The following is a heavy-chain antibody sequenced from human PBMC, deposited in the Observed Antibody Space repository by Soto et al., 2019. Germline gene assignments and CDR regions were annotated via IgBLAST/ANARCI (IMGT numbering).Heavy chain of an antibody. D-gene: IGHD1-7*01. CDR2: IFESGAT. CDR1: GGSISSSSW. CDR3: TTSHAGELNN. V-gene: IGHV4-4*02. Sequence: QVQLQESGPGLVKPSGTLSLTCAVSGGSISSSSWWTWVRQSPGKGLEWIGEIFESGATTYNPSRKRRLTMSVDKSKNQFSLNLSSLTAADTAVYFCTTSHAGELNNWGQGTLVTVSS. J-gene: IGHJ4*02.